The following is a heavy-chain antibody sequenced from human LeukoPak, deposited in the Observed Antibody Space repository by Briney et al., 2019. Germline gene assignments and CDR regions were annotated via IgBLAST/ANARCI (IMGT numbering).Heavy chain of an antibody. V-gene: IGHV4-59*01. D-gene: IGHD2-15*01. Sequence: PSETLSLTCTVSGGSISSYYWSWIRQPPGKGLEWIGYIYYSGSTNYNPSLKSRVTISVDTSKNQFSLKLSSVTAADTAVYYCARDCSGGSCDAFDIRGQGTMVTISS. J-gene: IGHJ3*02. CDR1: GGSISSYY. CDR2: IYYSGST. CDR3: ARDCSGGSCDAFDI.